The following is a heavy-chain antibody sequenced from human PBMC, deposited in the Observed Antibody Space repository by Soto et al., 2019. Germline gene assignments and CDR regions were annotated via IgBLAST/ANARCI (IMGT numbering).Heavy chain of an antibody. CDR1: GYTFTSYG. Sequence: QVQLVQSGAEVKKPGASVKVSCKASGYTFTSYGISWVRQAPGQGLEWMGRISAYNGNTNYAQKLQGRVTMTTDTSTSTAYMELRSLRSDDTAVYYCARVDRYCSGGSCYHYYGMDVWGQGTTVTVSS. D-gene: IGHD2-15*01. J-gene: IGHJ6*02. V-gene: IGHV1-18*01. CDR2: ISAYNGNT. CDR3: ARVDRYCSGGSCYHYYGMDV.